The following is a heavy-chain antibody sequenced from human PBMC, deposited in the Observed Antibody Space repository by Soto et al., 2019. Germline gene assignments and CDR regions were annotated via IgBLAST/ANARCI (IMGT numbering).Heavy chain of an antibody. D-gene: IGHD4-17*01. V-gene: IGHV3-23*01. CDR3: XXRTVGWYFDL. Sequence: EVQLLESGGGLVQPGGSLRLSCAASGFTFSSYAMSWVRQAPGKGLAWVSAISGSGGSTYYADSVKGRFTISRDNSKNTLYLXMXXLRAEDTAVYYCXXRTVGWYFDLWGRGTLVTVSS. J-gene: IGHJ2*01. CDR1: GFTFSSYA. CDR2: ISGSGGST.